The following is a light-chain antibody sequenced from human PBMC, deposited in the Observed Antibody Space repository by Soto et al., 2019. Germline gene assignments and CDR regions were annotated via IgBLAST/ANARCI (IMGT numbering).Light chain of an antibody. Sequence: DIVMTQSPDSLAVSLGERATINCKSSQNILYSSNNKNYLSWYQQEPGQPPKLLISWASTLECGVPDRFAGSGSGTDFTLTISTLQAEDVAVYYCQQYFSTPPYTFGQGTKLEIK. CDR3: QQYFSTPPYT. CDR2: WAS. CDR1: QNILYSSNNKNY. J-gene: IGKJ2*01. V-gene: IGKV4-1*01.